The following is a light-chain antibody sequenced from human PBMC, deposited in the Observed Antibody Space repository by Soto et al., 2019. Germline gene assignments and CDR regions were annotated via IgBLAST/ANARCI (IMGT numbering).Light chain of an antibody. CDR1: IYNIGRKT. CDR3: AAWDDSLNGYV. V-gene: IGLV1-44*01. CDR2: SDA. J-gene: IGLJ1*01. Sequence: QSVLPQPPSASATPGQGVTISCSGSIYNIGRKTVKWYQQFSGTAAQLQIYSDAQRPSGDPVHFNGSKPVTSDPLAICGIQAEDEADYYCAAWDDSLNGYVFGTGTKVTVL.